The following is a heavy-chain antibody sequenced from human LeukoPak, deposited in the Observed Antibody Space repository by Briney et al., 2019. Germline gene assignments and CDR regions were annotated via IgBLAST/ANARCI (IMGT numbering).Heavy chain of an antibody. CDR3: ARGWGVTRGWFDP. CDR1: GFTFSSYW. D-gene: IGHD3-16*01. CDR2: IKEDESEK. Sequence: GGSLRLSCAASGFTFSSYWMSWVRQAPGKGLEWVASIKEDESEKYYVDSAKGRFTISRDNAKNSLYLQMNSLRAEDTAVYYRARGWGVTRGWFDPWGQGTLVTVSS. J-gene: IGHJ5*02. V-gene: IGHV3-7*04.